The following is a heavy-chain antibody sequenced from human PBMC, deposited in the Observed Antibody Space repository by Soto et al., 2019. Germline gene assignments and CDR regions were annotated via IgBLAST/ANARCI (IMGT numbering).Heavy chain of an antibody. CDR3: VRGLRWRDLDY. V-gene: IGHV1-2*02. CDR2: ISASSDAT. D-gene: IGHD2-15*01. J-gene: IGHJ4*02. Sequence: ASVKVSCKASGYTFTSYGISWVRQAPGQGLEWMGCISASSDATDYSQKFRGRVTMARDTSIGTASMELSRLRSDDNAVYYCVRGLRWRDLDYWGQGTPVTVSS. CDR1: GYTFTSYG.